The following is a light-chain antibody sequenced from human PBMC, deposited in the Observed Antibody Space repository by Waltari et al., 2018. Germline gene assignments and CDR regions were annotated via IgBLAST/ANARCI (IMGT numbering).Light chain of an antibody. CDR2: GAS. V-gene: IGKV3-20*01. J-gene: IGKJ2*01. CDR3: QQYGSSPRMYT. CDR1: QSVSSSY. Sequence: EIVLTQSPGTLSLSPGERATLSCRASQSVSSSYLAWYQQKPGQAPRLLIYGASSRATGIADRFSGSGSGTYFTLTISRLEPEDFAVYYCQQYGSSPRMYTFGQGTKLEI.